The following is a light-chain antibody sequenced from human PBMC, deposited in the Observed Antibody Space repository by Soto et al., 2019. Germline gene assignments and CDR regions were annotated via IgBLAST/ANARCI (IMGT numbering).Light chain of an antibody. J-gene: IGKJ1*01. CDR2: GAS. CDR3: QQYNNWPPT. V-gene: IGKV3D-15*01. CDR1: QSVSGN. Sequence: EIVMTQSPATLSVSPGERATLSCRASQSVSGNLAWYQQKPGQAPRLLIYGASTRATGIPARFSGSGSGTEFILSISSLQSEDFAVYYCQQYNNWPPTFGQGTKVEIK.